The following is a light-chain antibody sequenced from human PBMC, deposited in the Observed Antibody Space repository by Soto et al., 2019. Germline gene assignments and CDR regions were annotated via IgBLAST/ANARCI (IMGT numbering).Light chain of an antibody. J-gene: IGKJ1*01. V-gene: IGKV3-11*01. CDR2: DAS. CDR3: QQRSNWPPWT. CDR1: QSVSSY. Sequence: IVFTQSPATLSLSPVERATLSCSASQSVSSYLAWYQQKPGQVPRLLIYDASNRATGTPARFSGSGSGTDFTLTISSLEPEDFAVYYCQQRSNWPPWTFGQGTKVDIK.